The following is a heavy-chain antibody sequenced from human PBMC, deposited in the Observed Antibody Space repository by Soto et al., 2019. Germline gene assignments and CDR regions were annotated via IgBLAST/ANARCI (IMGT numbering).Heavy chain of an antibody. D-gene: IGHD3-3*02. V-gene: IGHV1-2*02. CDR2: INPNNSDT. J-gene: IGHJ6*02. Sequence: ASVKVSCKASGYTFTGYYMHWVRQAPGQGLEWMGWINPNNSDTNYAQKFQGRVTLTRDTSISTGYMELSSLRSDDTAVFYCGRARWHGHSISDVWCQGTRVTVSS. CDR1: GYTFTGYY. CDR3: GRARWHGHSISDV.